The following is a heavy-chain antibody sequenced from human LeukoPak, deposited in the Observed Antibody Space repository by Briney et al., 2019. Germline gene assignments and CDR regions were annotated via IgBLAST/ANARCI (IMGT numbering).Heavy chain of an antibody. J-gene: IGHJ4*02. D-gene: IGHD3-10*01. V-gene: IGHV3-48*03. CDR2: ISSSGSTI. CDR1: GFTFSSYE. Sequence: GGSLRLSCAASGFTFSSYEMNWVRQAPGKGLEWVSYISSSGSTIYYADSVKGRFTISRDNAKNSLYLQMNSLKAEDTAVYYWAREFGELLGDYWGQGTLVTVSS. CDR3: AREFGELLGDY.